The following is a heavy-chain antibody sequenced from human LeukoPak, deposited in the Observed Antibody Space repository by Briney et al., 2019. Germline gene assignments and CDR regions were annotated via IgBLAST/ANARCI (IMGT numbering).Heavy chain of an antibody. CDR1: GGSISSGGYY. V-gene: IGHV4-31*03. CDR3: ARGRYGYGDYGRLDWFDP. Sequence: SETLSLTCTVSGGSISSGGYYWSWIRQHPGKGLEWIGYIYYSGSTYYNPSLKSRVTISVDTSKNQFSLKLSSVTAADTAVYYCARGRYGYGDYGRLDWFDPWGQGTLVTVSS. CDR2: IYYSGST. D-gene: IGHD4-17*01. J-gene: IGHJ5*02.